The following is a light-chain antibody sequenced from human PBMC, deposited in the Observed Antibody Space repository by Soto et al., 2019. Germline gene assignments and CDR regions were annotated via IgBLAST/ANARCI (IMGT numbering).Light chain of an antibody. CDR1: QSVSNNY. V-gene: IGKV3-11*01. Sequence: DIVLTQSPGTLSLCAGEGDTVACSAFQSVSNNYLAWYQQKPGQAPRLLIYGASNRATGIPARFSGSGSGTDFTLTISNLEPEDFAVYYCQQHSHWPPWTFGQGTKVDIK. J-gene: IGKJ1*01. CDR3: QQHSHWPPWT. CDR2: GAS.